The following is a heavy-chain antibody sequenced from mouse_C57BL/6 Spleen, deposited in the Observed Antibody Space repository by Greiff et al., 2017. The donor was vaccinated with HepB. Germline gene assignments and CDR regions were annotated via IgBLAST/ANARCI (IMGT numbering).Heavy chain of an antibody. D-gene: IGHD1-1*01. Sequence: VQLQQSGPVLVKPGASVKMSCKASGYTFTDYYMNWVKQSHGKSLEWIGDINPYNGGTSYNQKFMGKATLPADKYSSTAYMELNSLTSADSAVYYCERDGSSDGYFGSWGTGTTVTVTS. V-gene: IGHV1-19*01. CDR2: INPYNGGT. J-gene: IGHJ1*03. CDR3: ERDGSSDGYFGS. CDR1: GYTFTDYY.